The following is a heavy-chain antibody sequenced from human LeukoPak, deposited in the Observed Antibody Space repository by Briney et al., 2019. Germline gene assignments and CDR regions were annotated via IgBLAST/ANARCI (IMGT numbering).Heavy chain of an antibody. CDR2: ITATSRHI. V-gene: IGHV3-21*04. CDR3: AKDFISTPYSSSSEADY. D-gene: IGHD6-6*01. J-gene: IGHJ4*02. CDR1: GVTFSGYS. Sequence: PGGSLRLSCAAPGVTFSGYSVNWVRQAPGKELEWVSAITATSRHIYYADSVKGRFTISRDNAKNSLYLQMNSLRVEDTAVYYCAKDFISTPYSSSSEADYWGQGTLVTVSS.